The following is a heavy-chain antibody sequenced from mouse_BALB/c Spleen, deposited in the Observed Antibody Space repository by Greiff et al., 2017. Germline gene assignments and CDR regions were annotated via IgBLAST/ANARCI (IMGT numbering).Heavy chain of an antibody. V-gene: IGHV1-14*01. J-gene: IGHJ4*01. CDR3: ARRRDYYAHYYAMDY. Sequence: EVQVVESGPELVKPGASVKMSCKASGYTFTSYVMHWVKQKPGQGLEWIGYINPYNDGTKYNEKFKGKATLTSDKSSSTAYMELSSLTSEDSAVYYCARRRDYYAHYYAMDYWGQGTSVTVSS. CDR2: INPYNDGT. D-gene: IGHD2-1*01. CDR1: GYTFTSYV.